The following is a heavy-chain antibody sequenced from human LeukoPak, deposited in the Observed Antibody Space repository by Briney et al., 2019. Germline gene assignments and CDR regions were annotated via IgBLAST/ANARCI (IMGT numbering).Heavy chain of an antibody. Sequence: SVKVSCKASGGTFSSYAISWVRQAPGQGLEWMGGIIPIFGTANYAQKFQGRVTITADESTSTAYMELSSLRSEDTAVYYCARVIAVAGNDAFDIWGQGTMVTVSS. J-gene: IGHJ3*02. CDR1: GGTFSSYA. V-gene: IGHV1-69*01. D-gene: IGHD6-19*01. CDR3: ARVIAVAGNDAFDI. CDR2: IIPIFGTA.